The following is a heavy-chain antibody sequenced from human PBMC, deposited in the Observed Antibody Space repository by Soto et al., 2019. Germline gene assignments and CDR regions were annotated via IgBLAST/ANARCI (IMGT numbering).Heavy chain of an antibody. V-gene: IGHV4-59*01. D-gene: IGHD5-18*01. CDR2: IYYSGST. J-gene: IGHJ4*02. CDR1: GGSISSYY. CDR3: ASVDTAMVTLDY. Sequence: SDTLSLTCTVAGGSISSYYWSWIRQPPGKGLEWIGYIYYSGSTNYNPSLKSRVTISVDTSKNQFSLKLSSVTAADTAVYYCASVDTAMVTLDYWGQGTLVTVS.